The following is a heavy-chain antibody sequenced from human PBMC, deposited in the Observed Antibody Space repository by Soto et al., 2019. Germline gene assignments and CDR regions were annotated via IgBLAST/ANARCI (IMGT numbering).Heavy chain of an antibody. CDR1: GASIYNGGYF. CDR2: ILNSGSP. D-gene: IGHD2-8*01. CDR3: ARGSTTEKVDS. J-gene: IGHJ4*02. Sequence: QVQLQESGPGLVRPSQTLSLTCSVSGASIYNGGYFWSWIRQSPGKGLEWIGHILNSGSPYNNPSLESRXXXSXXXXXXXXXXXXXXXXXXXXAMYXCARGSTTEKVDSWGQGILVTVSS. V-gene: IGHV4-30-4*01.